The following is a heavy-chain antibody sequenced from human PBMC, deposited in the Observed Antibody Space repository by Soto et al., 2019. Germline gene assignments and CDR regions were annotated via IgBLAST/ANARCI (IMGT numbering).Heavy chain of an antibody. CDR3: ARDRAYYYDSSGYPDAFDI. D-gene: IGHD3-22*01. CDR1: GFTFSSYG. V-gene: IGHV3-33*01. J-gene: IGHJ3*02. Sequence: GGSLRLSCAASGFTFSSYGMHWVRQAPGKGLEWVAVIWYDGSNKYYADSVKGRFTISRDNSKNTLYLQMNSLRAEDTAVYYCARDRAYYYDSSGYPDAFDIWGQGTMVTVSS. CDR2: IWYDGSNK.